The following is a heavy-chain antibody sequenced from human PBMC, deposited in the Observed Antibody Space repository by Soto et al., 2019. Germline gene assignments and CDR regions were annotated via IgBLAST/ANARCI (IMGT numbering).Heavy chain of an antibody. Sequence: GSLRLSCSASGFTFSSYGMHWVRQAPGKGLEWVAVISYDGSNKYYADSVKVRFTISRDNYKNTLYLQMNSLRAEDTAVYYCAKGYNWNDYWGQGTLVTVSS. D-gene: IGHD1-1*01. CDR2: ISYDGSNK. CDR3: AKGYNWNDY. V-gene: IGHV3-30*18. CDR1: GFTFSSYG. J-gene: IGHJ4*02.